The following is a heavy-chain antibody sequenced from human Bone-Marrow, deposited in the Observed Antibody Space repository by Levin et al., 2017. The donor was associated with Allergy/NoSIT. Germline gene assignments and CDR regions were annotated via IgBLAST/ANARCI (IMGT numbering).Heavy chain of an antibody. CDR1: GFTFAAYG. CDR3: ATDIVIVSAPYSFDY. J-gene: IGHJ4*02. CDR2: ITGTGGST. D-gene: IGHD2/OR15-2a*01. Sequence: HTGGSLRLSCAASGFTFAAYGMNWVRQAPGKGLEWVAGITGTGGSTSYADSVKGRFTISRDNSKNTLSLLMNNLRAEDTAIYFCATDIVIVSAPYSFDYWGQGALVTVSS. V-gene: IGHV3-23*01.